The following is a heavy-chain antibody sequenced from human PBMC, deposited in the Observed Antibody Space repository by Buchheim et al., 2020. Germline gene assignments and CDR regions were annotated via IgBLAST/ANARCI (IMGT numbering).Heavy chain of an antibody. V-gene: IGHV4-61*02. D-gene: IGHD4-23*01. Sequence: QVQLQESGPGLVKPSQTLSLTCTVSGGSISSGSYYWSWIRQPAGKGLEWIGRIYTSGSTNYNPSLKSRVTISVDTSKNKFSLKLSSVTAADTAVYYCARDGGDYGGNSIMAGYYYGMDVWGQGTT. J-gene: IGHJ6*02. CDR2: IYTSGST. CDR1: GGSISSGSYY. CDR3: ARDGGDYGGNSIMAGYYYGMDV.